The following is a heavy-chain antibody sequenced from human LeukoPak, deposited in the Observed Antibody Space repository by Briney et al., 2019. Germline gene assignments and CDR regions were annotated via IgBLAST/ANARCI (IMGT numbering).Heavy chain of an antibody. D-gene: IGHD2-2*01. J-gene: IGHJ4*02. CDR1: GYTFTSYA. CDR3: ARDRRLDYQLPAGN. Sequence: ASVKVSCKASGYTFTSYAMNWVRQAPGQGLEWMGWINPNSGGTNYAQKFQGRVTMTRDTSISTAYMELSRLRSDDTAVYYCARDRRLDYQLPAGNWGQGTLVTVSS. V-gene: IGHV1-2*02. CDR2: INPNSGGT.